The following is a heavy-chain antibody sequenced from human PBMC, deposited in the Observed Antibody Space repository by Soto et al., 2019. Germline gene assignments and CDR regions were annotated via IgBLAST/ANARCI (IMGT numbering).Heavy chain of an antibody. Sequence: SETLSLTCTVSGGSISSGGYYWSWIRQHPGKGLEWIGYIYYTGSTYYKPSHRSRVAISVDTSKNQFSLKLRSVTAADTAVYYCARGTGSGDYSHAFDIWGQGTMVTVSS. J-gene: IGHJ3*02. V-gene: IGHV4-31*03. CDR3: ARGTGSGDYSHAFDI. CDR2: IYYTGST. D-gene: IGHD3-22*01. CDR1: GGSISSGGYY.